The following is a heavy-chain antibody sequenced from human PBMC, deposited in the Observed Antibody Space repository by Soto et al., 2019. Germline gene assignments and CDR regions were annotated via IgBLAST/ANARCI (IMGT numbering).Heavy chain of an antibody. D-gene: IGHD3-16*01. Sequence: QVQLVQSGAEVRKPGASVKVSCKASGYTFTTCGISWVRQAPGQGLEWMGWISGYNGHTKYAQKFQGRVTMTTETSTNTVYMDLRNLRSDDTAVYYCAREGEMPYYYYGLDVWGQGTTVNVSS. CDR3: AREGEMPYYYYGLDV. J-gene: IGHJ6*02. V-gene: IGHV1-18*01. CDR2: ISGYNGHT. CDR1: GYTFTTCG.